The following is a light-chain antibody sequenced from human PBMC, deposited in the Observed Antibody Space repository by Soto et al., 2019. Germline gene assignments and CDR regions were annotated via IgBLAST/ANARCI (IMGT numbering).Light chain of an antibody. CDR2: DAS. CDR3: QHRYNWPLT. Sequence: EVVLTQSPATLSLSPGEKAIVSCRASQDINTYLGWYQQKPGQPPRLLIYDASNRASGIPAGFSGSGSGTDFTLTIDTLESQDFAIYYCQHRYNWPLTFGAGTKVDIK. CDR1: QDINTY. V-gene: IGKV3-11*01. J-gene: IGKJ4*01.